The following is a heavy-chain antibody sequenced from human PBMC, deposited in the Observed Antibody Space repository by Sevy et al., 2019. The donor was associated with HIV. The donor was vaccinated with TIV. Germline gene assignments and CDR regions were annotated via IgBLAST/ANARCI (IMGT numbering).Heavy chain of an antibody. CDR2: IYYNGNT. Sequence: SETLSLTCSVSGSINSYYWSWIRQTPEKGLEWIGYIYYNGNTNHNPSLKSRVTMSIDTSKNQFSLKLGSVTAADTAVYYCARPHSPYTSSSYFLNWGQGILVTVSS. CDR1: GSINSYY. D-gene: IGHD6-6*01. J-gene: IGHJ1*01. V-gene: IGHV4-59*12. CDR3: ARPHSPYTSSSYFLN.